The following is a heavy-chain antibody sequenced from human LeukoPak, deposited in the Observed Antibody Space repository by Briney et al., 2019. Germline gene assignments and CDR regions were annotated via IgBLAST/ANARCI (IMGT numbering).Heavy chain of an antibody. CDR1: KFTFMNYA. J-gene: IGHJ4*02. CDR3: AKRGEVSTYYYFES. Sequence: GGSLRLSCTASKFTFMNYAMHWVRQAPGKGLEWLSTIGSAGGSIFYADSVKGRFTISRDNSKSTLFLQMDSQRVEDTALYYCAKRGEVSTYYYFESWGQGALVTVSS. D-gene: IGHD2/OR15-2a*01. V-gene: IGHV3-23*01. CDR2: IGSAGGSI.